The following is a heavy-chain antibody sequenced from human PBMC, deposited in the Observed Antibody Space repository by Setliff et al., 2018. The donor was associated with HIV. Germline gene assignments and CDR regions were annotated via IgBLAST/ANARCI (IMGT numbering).Heavy chain of an antibody. CDR3: ARDIGITTTGKGWLEP. Sequence: ASVKVSCKVSGFTLNEVSIHWVRQAPGKGLEWMGYFDPQDGETVYAQKFQGRVTMTEDTSTDTAYMELSGLRSEDTAVYYCARDIGITTTGKGWLEPWGQGTQVTVSS. CDR1: GFTLNEVS. V-gene: IGHV1-24*01. CDR2: FDPQDGET. J-gene: IGHJ5*02. D-gene: IGHD1-1*01.